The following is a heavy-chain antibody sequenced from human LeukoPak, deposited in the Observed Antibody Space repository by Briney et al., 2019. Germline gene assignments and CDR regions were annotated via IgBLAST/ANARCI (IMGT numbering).Heavy chain of an antibody. CDR2: IYYSGST. CDR1: GGSISSSSYY. CDR3: ARGSDEWELLRTAGFDY. D-gene: IGHD1-26*01. V-gene: IGHV4-39*01. J-gene: IGHJ4*02. Sequence: PSETLSLTCTVSGGSISSSSYYWGWIRQPPGKGLEWIGSIYYSGSTYYNPSLKSRVTISVDTSKNQFSLKLSSVTAADTAVYYCARGSDEWELLRTAGFDYWGQGALVTVSS.